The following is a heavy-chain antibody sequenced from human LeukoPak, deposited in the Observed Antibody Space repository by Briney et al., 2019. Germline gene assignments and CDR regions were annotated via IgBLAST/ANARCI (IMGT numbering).Heavy chain of an antibody. D-gene: IGHD3-10*01. Sequence: SVKVSCKASGGTLSNFAFSWVRQAPGQGLQWVGRIIPIVDVTSYAQNFKGRVTITADESTTTAYMELSSLRSEDTAVYYCAREMGDREFYFDYWGQGTLVTVSS. CDR3: AREMGDREFYFDY. CDR2: IIPIVDVT. V-gene: IGHV1-69*04. J-gene: IGHJ4*02. CDR1: GGTLSNFA.